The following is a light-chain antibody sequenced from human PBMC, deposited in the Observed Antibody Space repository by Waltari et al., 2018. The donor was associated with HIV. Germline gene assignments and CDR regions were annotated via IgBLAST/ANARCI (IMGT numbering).Light chain of an antibody. V-gene: IGKV4-1*01. J-gene: IGKJ1*01. CDR2: WAS. CDR1: QSVLYNANNNNY. Sequence: DTEMTPSPDSLAVSLGERATINCKSSQSVLYNANNNNYLDWDQQKPGQPPKLLFYWASTRESGVPDRFRGTGSGTDFTLAITGLQAEDVAVYYCQQYYSSPRTFSQGTKVEVE. CDR3: QQYYSSPRT.